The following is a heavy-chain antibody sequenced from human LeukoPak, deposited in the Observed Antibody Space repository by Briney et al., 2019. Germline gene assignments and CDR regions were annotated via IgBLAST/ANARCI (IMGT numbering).Heavy chain of an antibody. CDR1: GGSFIGYY. V-gene: IGHV4-34*01. CDR2: INHSGTT. Sequence: PSETLSLTCAVYGGSFIGYYWIWIRQPPGKGLEWIGQINHSGTTNYNPSLTSRVTISVDTSKNQFSLKLSSVTAAHTAVYYYARSRTYYSSSSRSYYYYYYYMAVWGKGTTVTVSS. J-gene: IGHJ6*03. CDR3: ARSRTYYSSSSRSYYYYYYYMAV. D-gene: IGHD6-6*01.